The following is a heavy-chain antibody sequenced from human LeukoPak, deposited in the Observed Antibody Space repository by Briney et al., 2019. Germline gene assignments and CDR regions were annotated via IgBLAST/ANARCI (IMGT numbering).Heavy chain of an antibody. V-gene: IGHV4-39*07. CDR1: GGSISSSSYY. Sequence: PSETLSLTCTVSGGSISSSSYYWGWIRQPPGKGLEWIGSIYYSGSTYYNPSLKSRVTISVDTSKNQFSLKLSSVTAADTAVYYCARDFDRSNWNERGGAFDIWGQGTMVTVSS. CDR2: IYYSGST. D-gene: IGHD1-20*01. CDR3: ARDFDRSNWNERGGAFDI. J-gene: IGHJ3*02.